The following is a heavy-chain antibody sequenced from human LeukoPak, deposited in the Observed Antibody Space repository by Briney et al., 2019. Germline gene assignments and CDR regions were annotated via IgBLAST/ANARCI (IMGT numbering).Heavy chain of an antibody. J-gene: IGHJ4*02. Sequence: GGSLRLSCAASGFTFSDYYMSWIRQAPGKGLQWVSYITNGGSTIYYADSVKGRFTISRDNAKKSLYLQMNNLRAEDTAVYYCARGSRYYYGLGSYPFDYWGQGTLVTVSA. V-gene: IGHV3-11*01. CDR1: GFTFSDYY. D-gene: IGHD3-10*01. CDR2: ITNGGSTI. CDR3: ARGSRYYYGLGSYPFDY.